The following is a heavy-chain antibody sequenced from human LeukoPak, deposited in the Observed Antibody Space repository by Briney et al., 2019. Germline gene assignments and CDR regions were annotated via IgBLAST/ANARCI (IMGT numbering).Heavy chain of an antibody. CDR1: GFTFSSYG. J-gene: IGHJ4*02. Sequence: PGGSLRLSCAASGFTFSSYGMHWVRQAPGKGLEWVAVISYDGSNKYYADSAKGRFTISRDNSKNTLYLQMNSLRAEDTAVYYCAKSLGLPSGTNHSGDYWGQGTLVTVSS. CDR3: AKSLGLPSGTNHSGDY. V-gene: IGHV3-30*18. D-gene: IGHD3-10*01. CDR2: ISYDGSNK.